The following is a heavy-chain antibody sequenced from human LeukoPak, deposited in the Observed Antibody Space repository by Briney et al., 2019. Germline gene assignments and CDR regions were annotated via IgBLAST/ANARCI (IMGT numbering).Heavy chain of an antibody. CDR1: GFAFGDYA. Sequence: GGSLRLSCAASGFAFGDYAMYWVRQVPGKGLEWVSGTNWNSGTIGYADSVKGRFTISRDNAKNSLYLQMNSLRDEDTAFYYCAKDISSRYSSGWYIDHWGQGTLVTVSS. CDR3: AKDISSRYSSGWYIDH. J-gene: IGHJ4*02. D-gene: IGHD6-19*01. CDR2: TNWNSGTI. V-gene: IGHV3-9*01.